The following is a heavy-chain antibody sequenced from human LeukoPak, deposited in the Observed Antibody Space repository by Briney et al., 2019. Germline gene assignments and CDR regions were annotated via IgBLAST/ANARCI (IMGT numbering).Heavy chain of an antibody. J-gene: IGHJ4*02. CDR2: IYSGGST. D-gene: IGHD4-17*01. CDR1: RFSFSNYW. CDR3: ARGGMTTVIY. Sequence: GGSLRLSCAASRFSFSNYWMHWVRQAPGKGLVWVSVIYSGGSTYYADSVKGRFTISRDNSKNTLYLQMNSLRAEDTAVYYCARGGMTTVIYWGQGTLVTVSS. V-gene: IGHV3-53*01.